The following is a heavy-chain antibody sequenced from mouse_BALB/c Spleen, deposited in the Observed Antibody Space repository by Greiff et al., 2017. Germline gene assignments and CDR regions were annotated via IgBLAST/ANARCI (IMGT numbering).Heavy chain of an antibody. D-gene: IGHD1-1*01. V-gene: IGHV5-6-5*01. CDR1: GFTFSSYA. CDR3: ARGEITTTDY. J-gene: IGHJ2*01. CDR2: ISSGGST. Sequence: EVKLVESGGGLVKPGGSLKLSCAASGFTFSSYAMSWVRQTPEKRLEWVASISSGGSTYYPDSVKGRFTISRDNARNILYLQMSSLRSEDTAMYYCARGEITTTDYWGQGTTLTVSS.